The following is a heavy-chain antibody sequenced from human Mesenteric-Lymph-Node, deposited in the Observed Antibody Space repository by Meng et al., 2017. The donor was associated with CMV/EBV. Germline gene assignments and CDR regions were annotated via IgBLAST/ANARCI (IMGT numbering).Heavy chain of an antibody. V-gene: IGHV3-48*04. Sequence: GESLKISCAASGFTFSSYSMNWVRQAPGKGPEWVSYIGSSGSVKYYADSVEGRFTISRDNAKDSLYLQANNLRAEDTALYYCVRDRGVAGVFDVWGHGTMVTVSS. CDR1: GFTFSSYS. CDR3: VRDRGVAGVFDV. J-gene: IGHJ3*01. CDR2: IGSSGSVK. D-gene: IGHD3-10*01.